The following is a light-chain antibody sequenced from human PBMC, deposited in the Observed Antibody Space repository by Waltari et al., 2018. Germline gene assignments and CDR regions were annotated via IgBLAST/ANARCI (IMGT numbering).Light chain of an antibody. V-gene: IGLV2-14*03. CDR1: SSDIGGYNY. CDR3: TSYESGGTWV. J-gene: IGLJ3*02. CDR2: DDI. Sequence: QSALTQPASVSGSPGQSITISCTGTSSDIGGYNYVSWYQQHPGKAPKVMIYDDIKRPSVVSKCFSGSKSGNTASLTISWLQADDEADYYCTSYESGGTWVFGGGTKVTV.